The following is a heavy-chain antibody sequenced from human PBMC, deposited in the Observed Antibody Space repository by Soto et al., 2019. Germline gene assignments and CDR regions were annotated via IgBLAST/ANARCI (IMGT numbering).Heavy chain of an antibody. CDR2: INHRGST. V-gene: IGHV4-34*01. CDR1: GGSFSGYY. D-gene: IGHD6-25*01. CDR3: ARGSRVKIPAASGRDYYYHGLDV. J-gene: IGHJ6*02. Sequence: QVQLQQWGAGLLKPSETLSLTCAVYGGSFSGYYWSWIRQPPGTGLEWIGEINHRGSTNYNPSLKRRVTISVDTSKNQFSLKLNSVTAADTAVYYCARGSRVKIPAASGRDYYYHGLDVWGQGTAVTVSS.